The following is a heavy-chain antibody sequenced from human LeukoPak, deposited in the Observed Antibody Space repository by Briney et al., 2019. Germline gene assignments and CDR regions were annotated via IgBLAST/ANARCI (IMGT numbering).Heavy chain of an antibody. V-gene: IGHV3-48*01. J-gene: IGHJ6*03. Sequence: PGGSLRLSCAASGFTFSSYSMNWVRQAPGKGLEWVSYISSSSSTIYYADSVKGRFTISRDNAKNSLYLQMNSLRAEDTAVYYCARDPQYYYGSGTHYYMDVWGKGTTVTVSS. CDR1: GFTFSSYS. D-gene: IGHD3-10*01. CDR3: ARDPQYYYGSGTHYYMDV. CDR2: ISSSSSTI.